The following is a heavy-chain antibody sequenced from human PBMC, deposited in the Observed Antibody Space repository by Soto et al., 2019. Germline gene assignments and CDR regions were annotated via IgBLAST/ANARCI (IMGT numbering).Heavy chain of an antibody. V-gene: IGHV4-59*01. CDR1: GGSISSYY. Sequence: SETLSLTCTVSGGSISSYYWSWIRQPPGKGLEWIGYIYYSGSTNYNPSLKSRVTISVDTSKNQFSLKLSSVTAADTAVYYCASLDYDILTGFSNFDYWGQGTLVTVSS. J-gene: IGHJ4*02. CDR2: IYYSGST. D-gene: IGHD3-9*01. CDR3: ASLDYDILTGFSNFDY.